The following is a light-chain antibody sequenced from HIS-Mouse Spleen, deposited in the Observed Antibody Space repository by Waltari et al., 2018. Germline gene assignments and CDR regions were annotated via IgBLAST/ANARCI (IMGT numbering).Light chain of an antibody. CDR3: QVWDSSSDHVV. Sequence: SYVLTQPPSVSVAPGKTARITCGGNNIGSKSVHWYQQKPGQAPGLVVYEASDRPSGVPGRFSGSNSGNTATLTISRVEAGDEADYYCQVWDSSSDHVVFGGGTKLTVL. J-gene: IGLJ2*01. CDR2: EAS. V-gene: IGLV3-21*03. CDR1: NIGSKS.